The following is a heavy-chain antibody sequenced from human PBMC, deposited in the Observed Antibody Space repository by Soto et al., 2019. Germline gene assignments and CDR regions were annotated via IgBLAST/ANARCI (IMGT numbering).Heavy chain of an antibody. D-gene: IGHD2-8*02. CDR2: IWYDGSNK. V-gene: IGHV3-33*01. Sequence: QVQLVESGGGVVQPGRSLRLSCAASGFTFSSYGMHWVRQAPGKGLEWVAVIWYDGSNKYYADSVKGRFTISRDNSKNTLYLQMNSLRAEDTAVYYCARDHKILGMDVWGQGTTVTVSS. CDR3: ARDHKILGMDV. CDR1: GFTFSSYG. J-gene: IGHJ6*02.